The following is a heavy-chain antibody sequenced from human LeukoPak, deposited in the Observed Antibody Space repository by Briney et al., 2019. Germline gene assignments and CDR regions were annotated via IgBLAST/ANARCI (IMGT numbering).Heavy chain of an antibody. V-gene: IGHV3-30-3*01. CDR3: AKAQSNWFDP. J-gene: IGHJ5*02. CDR1: GFTFSSYA. CDR2: ISYDGSNK. Sequence: PGGSLRLSCAASGFTFSSYAMHWVRQAPGKGLEWVAVISYDGSNKYYADSVKDRFTISRDNSENTVYLQMNSLRAEDTAVYYCAKAQSNWFDPWGQGTLVTVSS.